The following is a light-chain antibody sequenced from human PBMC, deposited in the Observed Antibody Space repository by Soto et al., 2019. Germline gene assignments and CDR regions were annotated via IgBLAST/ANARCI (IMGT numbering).Light chain of an antibody. CDR1: QSISSW. V-gene: IGKV1-5*03. CDR3: QQYNSYSLT. CDR2: DAS. J-gene: IGKJ4*01. Sequence: DIQMTQSPSTLCASVGDRVTITCRASQSISSWLAWYQQKPGTAPKLLIYDASSLENGVPSRFSGSGTGTEFTRTISSLQPDDFAIYYCQQYNSYSLTFGGGTKVEIK.